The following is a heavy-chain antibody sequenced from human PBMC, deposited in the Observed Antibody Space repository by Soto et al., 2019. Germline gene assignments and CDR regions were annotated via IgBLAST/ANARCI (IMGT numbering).Heavy chain of an antibody. CDR1: GYTFTSYD. Sequence: ASVKVSCKASGYTFTSYDINWVRQATGQGLEWMGWMNPNSGNTGYAQKFQGRVTMTRNTSISTAYMELSSLRSEDTAVYYCARCRSSGSFFHNWFDPWGQGTLVTVSS. V-gene: IGHV1-8*01. D-gene: IGHD6-19*01. J-gene: IGHJ5*02. CDR2: MNPNSGNT. CDR3: ARCRSSGSFFHNWFDP.